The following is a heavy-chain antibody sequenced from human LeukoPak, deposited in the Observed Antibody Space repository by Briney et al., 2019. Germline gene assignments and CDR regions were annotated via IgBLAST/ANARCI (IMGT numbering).Heavy chain of an antibody. CDR2: IYPGDSDT. J-gene: IGHJ4*02. V-gene: IGHV5-51*01. D-gene: IGHD3-22*01. CDR3: ARLFSYYYDSSGLSAVDY. Sequence: GESLKISCKGSGYTFTNYWIGWVRQMPGKGLEWMGIIYPGDSDTRYSPSFQGQVTISADKSISTAYLQWSSLKASDTAMYYCARLFSYYYDSSGLSAVDYWGQGTLVTVSS. CDR1: GYTFTNYW.